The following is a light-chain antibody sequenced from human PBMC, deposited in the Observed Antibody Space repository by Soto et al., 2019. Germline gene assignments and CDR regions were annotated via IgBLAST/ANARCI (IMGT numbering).Light chain of an antibody. CDR2: DAS. V-gene: IGKV3-11*01. CDR3: QQRSNWPSGT. CDR1: QSVSSY. J-gene: IGKJ1*01. Sequence: EIVLTQSPATLSLSPGERATLSCRASQSVSSYLAWYQQKPGQAPRLLIYDASNRATGIPARFSGSGSGTDFTLTISSLEPEDFEVYYCQQRSNWPSGTFGQGTKV.